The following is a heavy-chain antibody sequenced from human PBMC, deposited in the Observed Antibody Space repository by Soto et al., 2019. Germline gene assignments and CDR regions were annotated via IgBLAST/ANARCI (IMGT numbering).Heavy chain of an antibody. D-gene: IGHD3-22*01. Sequence: SLRLSCAASGFTFSSYGMHWVRQAPGKGLEWVAVISYDGSNKYYADSVKGRFTISRDNSKNTLYLQMNSLRAEDTAVYYCAKEDYYDSSGYPLNFDDWGQGTLVTVSS. CDR1: GFTFSSYG. CDR3: AKEDYYDSSGYPLNFDD. CDR2: ISYDGSNK. V-gene: IGHV3-30*18. J-gene: IGHJ4*02.